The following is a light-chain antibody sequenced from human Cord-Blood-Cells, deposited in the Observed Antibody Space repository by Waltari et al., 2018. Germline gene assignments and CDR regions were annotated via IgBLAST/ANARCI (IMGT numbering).Light chain of an antibody. Sequence: LTQPASVSGSPGQSITISCTGTSSDVGGYNYVSWYQQHPGKAPKLMIYDVSNRPSGVSNRFSGSKSGNTASLTISGLQAEDEADYYCSSYTSSSTNYVFGTGTKVTVL. CDR1: SSDVGGYNY. CDR3: SSYTSSSTNYV. CDR2: DVS. J-gene: IGLJ1*01. V-gene: IGLV2-14*01.